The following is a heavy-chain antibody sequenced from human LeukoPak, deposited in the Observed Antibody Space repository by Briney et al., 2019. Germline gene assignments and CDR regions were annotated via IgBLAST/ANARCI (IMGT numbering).Heavy chain of an antibody. Sequence: ASVKVSCKASGYTFTGYYMHWVRQAPGQGLEWMGWINPNSGGTNYAQRFQGRVTMTRDTSISTAYMELNGLRSDDTAVYYCARGGDSSGYYSSQGDYWGQGTLVTVSS. D-gene: IGHD3-22*01. CDR3: ARGGDSSGYYSSQGDY. V-gene: IGHV1-2*02. CDR2: INPNSGGT. CDR1: GYTFTGYY. J-gene: IGHJ4*02.